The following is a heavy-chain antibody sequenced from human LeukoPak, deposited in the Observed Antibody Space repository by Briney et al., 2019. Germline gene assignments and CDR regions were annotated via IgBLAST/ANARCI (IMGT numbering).Heavy chain of an antibody. CDR3: ARLTYYYGY. CDR1: GGSISSSTYY. Sequence: SETLSLTCTVSGGSISSSTYYWSWIRQPPGKGLEWIGEINHSGSTNYNPSLKSRVTISVDTPKNQFSLKLSSVTAADTAVYYCARLTYYYGYWGQGTLVTVSS. CDR2: INHSGST. V-gene: IGHV4-39*07. J-gene: IGHJ4*02.